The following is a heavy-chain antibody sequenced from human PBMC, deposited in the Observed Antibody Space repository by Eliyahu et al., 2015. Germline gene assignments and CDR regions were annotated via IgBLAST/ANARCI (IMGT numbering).Heavy chain of an antibody. J-gene: IGHJ6*02. D-gene: IGHD3-22*01. CDR2: ISYDGSNK. CDR1: GFTFSSYA. Sequence: QVQLVESGGGVVQPGRSLRLSCAASGFTFSSYAMHWVRQAPGKGVEWVAVISYDGSNKYYADSVKGRFTISRDNSKNTLYLQMNSLRAEDTAVYYCARVDNPYYYYGMDVWGQGTTVTVSS. CDR3: ARVDNPYYYYGMDV. V-gene: IGHV3-30*04.